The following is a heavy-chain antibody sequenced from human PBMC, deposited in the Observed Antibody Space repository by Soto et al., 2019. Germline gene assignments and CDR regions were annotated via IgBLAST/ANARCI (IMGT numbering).Heavy chain of an antibody. J-gene: IGHJ4*02. V-gene: IGHV4-34*01. CDR1: GGSFSGYY. Sequence: PSETLSLTCAVYGGSFSGYYWSWIRQPPGKGLEWIGEINHSGSTNYNPSLKSRVTISVDTSKNQFSLKLSSVTAADTAVYYCATTDSSSIVFDYWGQGTLVTFSS. CDR2: INHSGST. CDR3: ATTDSSSIVFDY. D-gene: IGHD6-13*01.